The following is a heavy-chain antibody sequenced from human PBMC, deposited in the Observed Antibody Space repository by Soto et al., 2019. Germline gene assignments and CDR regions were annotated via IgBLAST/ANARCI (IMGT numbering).Heavy chain of an antibody. CDR2: ISYDGSNK. Sequence: GSLRLSCAASGFTFSSYGMHWVRQAPGKGLEWVAVISYDGSNKYYADSVKGRFTISRDNSKNTLYLQMNSLRAEDTAVYYCAKNYRSGGNWFDPSGQAPLVTVSS. J-gene: IGHJ5*02. D-gene: IGHD3-10*01. CDR3: AKNYRSGGNWFDP. CDR1: GFTFSSYG. V-gene: IGHV3-30*18.